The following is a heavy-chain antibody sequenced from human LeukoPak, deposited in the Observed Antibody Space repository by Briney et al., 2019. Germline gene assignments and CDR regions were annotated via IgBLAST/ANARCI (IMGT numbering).Heavy chain of an antibody. J-gene: IGHJ6*03. CDR1: GYSFTSYW. V-gene: IGHV5-51*01. Sequence: GESLKISCKGSGYSFTSYWIGWVRQMPGKGLEWMGIIYPGDSDTRYSPSFQGQVTISADKSISTAYLQWSSLKASDTAMYYCARHPGSAYYYYYYMDVWGKGTTDTVSS. D-gene: IGHD1-14*01. CDR2: IYPGDSDT. CDR3: ARHPGSAYYYYYYMDV.